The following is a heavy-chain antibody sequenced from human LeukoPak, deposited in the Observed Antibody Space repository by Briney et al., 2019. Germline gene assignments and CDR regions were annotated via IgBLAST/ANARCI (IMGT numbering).Heavy chain of an antibody. Sequence: GRSLRLSCAASGFTFSSYAMHWVRQAPGKGLEWVAVISYDGSNKYYADSVKGRFTISRDNSKNTLYLQMNSLRAEDTAVYYCARPYCSGGSCWGYFQHWGQGTLVTVSP. CDR1: GFTFSSYA. CDR2: ISYDGSNK. J-gene: IGHJ1*01. D-gene: IGHD2-15*01. CDR3: ARPYCSGGSCWGYFQH. V-gene: IGHV3-30*04.